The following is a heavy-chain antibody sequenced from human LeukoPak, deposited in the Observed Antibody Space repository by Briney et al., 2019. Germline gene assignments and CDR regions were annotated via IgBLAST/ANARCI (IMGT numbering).Heavy chain of an antibody. V-gene: IGHV1-2*02. CDR1: GYTFTSYG. J-gene: IGHJ4*02. D-gene: IGHD3-3*01. CDR2: INPNSGGT. CDR3: ARDPVGGYYFDY. Sequence: GASVKVSCKASGYTFTSYGISWVRQAPGQGLEWMGWINPNSGGTNYAQKFQGRVTMTRDTSISTVYMELSSLRSEDTAVYYCARDPVGGYYFDYWGQGTLVTVSS.